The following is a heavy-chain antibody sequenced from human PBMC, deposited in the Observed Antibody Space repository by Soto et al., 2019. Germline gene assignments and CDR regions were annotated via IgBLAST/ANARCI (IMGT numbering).Heavy chain of an antibody. D-gene: IGHD6-6*01. CDR3: ARDLSEQLVRTNYYYGMDV. Sequence: SGGSLRLSCAASGFTFSSYGMHWVRQAPGKGLEWVAVIWYDGSNKYYADSVKGRFTISRDNSKNTLYLQMNSLRAEDTAVYYCARDLSEQLVRTNYYYGMDVWGQGTTVTVSS. V-gene: IGHV3-33*01. J-gene: IGHJ6*02. CDR2: IWYDGSNK. CDR1: GFTFSSYG.